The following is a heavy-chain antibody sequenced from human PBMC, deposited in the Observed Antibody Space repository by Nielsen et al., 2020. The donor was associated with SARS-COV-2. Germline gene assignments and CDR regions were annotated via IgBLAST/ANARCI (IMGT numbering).Heavy chain of an antibody. CDR2: ISGSGSYT. J-gene: IGHJ1*01. CDR3: ARSGHCNGGICYFTEYFQD. V-gene: IGHV3-11*03. CDR1: GFTFSDSF. D-gene: IGHD2-8*02. Sequence: GESLKISCTASGFTFSDSFMSWIRQAPGKGLEWVSYISGSGSYTNYADSLKGRFTISRDNAKNSLYLQMDSLRAEDTAFYYCARSGHCNGGICYFTEYFQDWARAPWSPSPQ.